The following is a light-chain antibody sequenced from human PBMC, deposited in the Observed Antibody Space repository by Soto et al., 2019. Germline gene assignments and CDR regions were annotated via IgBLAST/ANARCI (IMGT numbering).Light chain of an antibody. CDR1: SANIGSNY. CDR2: RND. CDR3: AEWDDSLAALV. V-gene: IGLV1-47*01. J-gene: IGLJ2*01. Sequence: QSVLIQPPSTSETPGPRITMSCSGSSANIGSNYVCWYQQLQGVAHKLLIYRNDRRPSRVPDRFSGSKSGTSAALAISGLRSEDDAEYYCAEWDDSLAALVFGGGTKLTVL.